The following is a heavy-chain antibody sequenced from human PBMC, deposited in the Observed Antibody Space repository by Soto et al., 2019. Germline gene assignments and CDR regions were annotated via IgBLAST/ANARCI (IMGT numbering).Heavy chain of an antibody. V-gene: IGHV3-11*04. CDR1: GFTLSDHY. D-gene: IGHD5-18*01. CDR2: ISSSGSTI. J-gene: IGHJ4*02. Sequence: GGSLRLSCAGSGFTLSDHYIDWVRQAPGKGLEWVSYISSSGSTIYYADSVKGRFTISRDNAKNSLYLQMNSLRAEDTAVYYCARDRGIQLWRHFDYWGQGTLVTVSS. CDR3: ARDRGIQLWRHFDY.